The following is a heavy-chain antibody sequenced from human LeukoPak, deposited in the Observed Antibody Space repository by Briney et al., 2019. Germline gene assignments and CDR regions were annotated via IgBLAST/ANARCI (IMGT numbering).Heavy chain of an antibody. J-gene: IGHJ4*02. V-gene: IGHV4-59*08. CDR3: ARLSMIVVGFDY. Sequence: GSLRLSCAVSGFTFSDYWMTWVRQAPGKGLEWIGYIYYSGSTNYNPSLKSRVTISVDTSKNQFSLKLSSVTAADTAVYYCARLSMIVVGFDYWGQGTLVTVSS. CDR1: GFTFSDYW. CDR2: IYYSGST. D-gene: IGHD3-22*01.